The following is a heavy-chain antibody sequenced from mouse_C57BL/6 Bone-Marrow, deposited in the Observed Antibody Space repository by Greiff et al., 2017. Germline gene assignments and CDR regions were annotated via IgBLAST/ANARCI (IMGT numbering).Heavy chain of an antibody. J-gene: IGHJ4*01. CDR1: GFTFSSYA. D-gene: IGHD1-1*01. V-gene: IGHV5-9-1*02. CDR3: TRVPAVVGLDY. Sequence: EVKLVESGEGLVKPGGSLKLSCAASGFTFSSYAMSWVRQTPEKRLEWVAYISSGGDYIYYADTVKGRFTISRDNARNTLYLQMSSLKSEDTAVYYCTRVPAVVGLDYWGQGTSVTVSS. CDR2: ISSGGDYI.